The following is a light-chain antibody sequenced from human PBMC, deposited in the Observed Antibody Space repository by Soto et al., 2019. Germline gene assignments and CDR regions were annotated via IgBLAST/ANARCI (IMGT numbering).Light chain of an antibody. CDR3: QQYTNWPLYT. V-gene: IGKV3-15*01. CDR2: GAY. CDR1: QTVSSN. J-gene: IGKJ2*01. Sequence: EIVMTQSPATLSVSPGERATLSCRASQTVSSNLAWYQQKPGQSPRLPIYGAYTRATDIQARFSGSRSGTEFTLTISSLQSEDFAVYYCQQYTNWPLYTFGQGTKLEI.